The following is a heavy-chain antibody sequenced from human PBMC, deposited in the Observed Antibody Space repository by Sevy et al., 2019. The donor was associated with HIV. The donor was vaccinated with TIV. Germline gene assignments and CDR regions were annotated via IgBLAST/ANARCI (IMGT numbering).Heavy chain of an antibody. Sequence: SETLSLTCTVSGGSISGYYWSWIRQPPGKGLEWIGYIYYSGSNNYNPSLKSRVTISVDTSKNQFSLKLRSVTAADTAVYYCARFGEWELPYLFEYWGQGTLVTVSS. CDR3: ARFGEWELPYLFEY. D-gene: IGHD1-26*01. V-gene: IGHV4-59*12. CDR2: IYYSGSN. J-gene: IGHJ4*02. CDR1: GGSISGYY.